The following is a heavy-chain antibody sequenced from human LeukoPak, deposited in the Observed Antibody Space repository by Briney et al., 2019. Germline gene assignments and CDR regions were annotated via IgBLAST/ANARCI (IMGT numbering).Heavy chain of an antibody. D-gene: IGHD2/OR15-2a*01. Sequence: GGSLRLSCADSGFSFISTILCGVRQAPRGGLGCVWAFCNNGGRTDHAGSVKGRFTISRDNSKSTLYLHMDSLRAENTAVYYCARDEDTSALSEYWGQGTLVTVSS. CDR2: FCNNGGRT. J-gene: IGHJ4*02. CDR3: ARDEDTSALSEY. CDR1: GFSFISTI. V-gene: IGHV3-23*01.